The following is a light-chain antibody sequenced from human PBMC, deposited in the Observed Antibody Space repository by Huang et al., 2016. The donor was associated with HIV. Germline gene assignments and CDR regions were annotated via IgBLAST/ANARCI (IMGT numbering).Light chain of an antibody. V-gene: IGKV1-5*03. CDR1: ESIGSW. CDR3: QQYSTSMYS. J-gene: IGKJ2*01. Sequence: IQMTQSPSTLSACVGDRVTVTCRASESIGSWLAWYQQKPGKAPKLLIYKASTSTSDVPSRVSGSGSGTQLSLIISSLQPDDFATYYCQQYSTSMYSFGQGTKVEIK. CDR2: KAS.